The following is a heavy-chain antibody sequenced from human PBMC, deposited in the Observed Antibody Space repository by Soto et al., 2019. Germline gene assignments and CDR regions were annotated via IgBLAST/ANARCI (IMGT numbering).Heavy chain of an antibody. CDR3: ARDPSYYDILTGYHEAYFDY. D-gene: IGHD3-9*01. CDR1: GYTFTGYY. V-gene: IGHV1-2*04. CDR2: INPNSGGT. Sequence: ASVKVSCKASGYTFTGYYMHWVRQAPGQGLEWMGWINPNSGGTNYAQKFQGWVTMTRDTSISTAYMELSRLRSDDTAVYYCARDPSYYDILTGYHEAYFDYWGQGTLVTVSS. J-gene: IGHJ4*02.